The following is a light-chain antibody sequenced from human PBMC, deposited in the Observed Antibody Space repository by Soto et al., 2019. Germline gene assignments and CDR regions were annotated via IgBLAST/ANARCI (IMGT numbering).Light chain of an antibody. Sequence: DIQMTQSPSTLSASIGDRVTISSRASQNIGRWLAWYQQKPGTAPNLLIYHASNLRGGVPSRFSGGGSGTEFTLTISSLQPDDFATYYCQQYNTFWTFGPGTKVDIK. CDR1: QNIGRW. CDR3: QQYNTFWT. V-gene: IGKV1-5*01. J-gene: IGKJ1*01. CDR2: HAS.